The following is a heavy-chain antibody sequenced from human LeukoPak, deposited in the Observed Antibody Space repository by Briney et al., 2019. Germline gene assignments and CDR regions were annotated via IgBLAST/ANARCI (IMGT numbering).Heavy chain of an antibody. CDR3: SSGYESDYFFYYGMDV. CDR1: GFTFSDYY. Sequence: GGSLRLSCAASGFTFSDYYMSWIRQAPGKGREWVSYISSSSRSTTYADSVKGRFTISRDNAKNSLYLQMNSLRAEDTAVYYCSSGYESDYFFYYGMDVWGQGTTVTVSS. CDR2: ISSSSRST. V-gene: IGHV3-11*06. J-gene: IGHJ6*02. D-gene: IGHD5-12*01.